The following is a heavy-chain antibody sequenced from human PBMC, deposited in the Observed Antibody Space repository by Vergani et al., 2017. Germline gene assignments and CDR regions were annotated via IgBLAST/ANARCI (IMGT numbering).Heavy chain of an antibody. CDR1: GFTFSSYG. CDR2: LSYDGSNK. Sequence: QVQMVESGGGVVQPGRSLRLSCAASGFTFSSYGMHWVRQAPGKGLEWVAVLSYDGSNKYSADSVKGRFTISRDNSKNTLYLQMNSLRAADTAVYYCAKDSQAGYYYYGMDVWGQGTTVTVSS. J-gene: IGHJ6*02. CDR3: AKDSQAGYYYYGMDV. D-gene: IGHD6-13*01. V-gene: IGHV3-30*18.